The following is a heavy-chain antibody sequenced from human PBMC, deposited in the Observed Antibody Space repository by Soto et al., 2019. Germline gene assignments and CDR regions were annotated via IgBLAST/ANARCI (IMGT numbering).Heavy chain of an antibody. J-gene: IGHJ6*03. V-gene: IGHV5-51*01. CDR1: GYSVTSYW. CDR3: ARHPIVVVPAATPYYYYYMDV. D-gene: IGHD2-2*01. Sequence: GESLKISCKGSGYSVTSYWSGSVRQMQGKGLEWMGIIYPGDSDTRYSPSFQGQVTISADKSISTAYLQWSSLKASDTAMYYCARHPIVVVPAATPYYYYYMDVWGKGTTVTVSS. CDR2: IYPGDSDT.